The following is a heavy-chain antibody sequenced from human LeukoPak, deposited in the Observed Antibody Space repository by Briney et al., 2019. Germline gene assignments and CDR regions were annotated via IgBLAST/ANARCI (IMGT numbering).Heavy chain of an antibody. J-gene: IGHJ2*01. CDR2: IRYDGSNK. V-gene: IGHV3-30*02. Sequence: VGSLRLSCAASGFTFSSYGMHWVRQAPGKGLEGVAFIRYDGSNKYYADSVKGRFTISRDNRKTTLYLQMNSLRAEDTAVYYCAKDSPSDRWGRGTLVTVSS. CDR1: GFTFSSYG. CDR3: AKDSPSDR.